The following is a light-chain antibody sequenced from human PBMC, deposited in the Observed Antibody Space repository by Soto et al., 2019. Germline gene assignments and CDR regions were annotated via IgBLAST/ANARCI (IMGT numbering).Light chain of an antibody. CDR1: QAIANY. J-gene: IGKJ2*01. CDR2: AAS. V-gene: IGKV1-9*01. Sequence: DIQLTQSPSFLSASVGNRVTITCRASQAIANYLGWYQQRPGKAPTLLIYAASTLHSGVPSRFSGSGYGTDFTLTINNLQPEDSATYFCQQLNIYPSTFGQGTNLEIK. CDR3: QQLNIYPST.